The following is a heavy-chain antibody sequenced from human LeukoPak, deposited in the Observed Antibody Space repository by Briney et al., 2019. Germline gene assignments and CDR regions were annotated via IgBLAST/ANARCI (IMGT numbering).Heavy chain of an antibody. CDR1: GFTLSSYG. J-gene: IGHJ4*02. D-gene: IGHD3-22*01. CDR2: IYSAGDK. V-gene: IGHV3-66*01. Sequence: GGSLRLSCAASGFTLSSYGMHWVRQAPGKGLEWVSLIYSAGDKYYADSVKGRFTISRDNFKNTLYLQMDSLRAEDTAVYHCARAALEFDNSGRGCWGRGTLVTVSS. CDR3: ARAALEFDNSGRGC.